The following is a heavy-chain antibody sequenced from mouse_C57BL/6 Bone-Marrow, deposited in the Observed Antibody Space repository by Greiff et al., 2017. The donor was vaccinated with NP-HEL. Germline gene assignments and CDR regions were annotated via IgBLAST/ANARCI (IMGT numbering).Heavy chain of an antibody. CDR1: GFNIKDYY. J-gene: IGHJ3*01. D-gene: IGHD2-1*01. V-gene: IGHV14-2*01. Sequence: EVMLVESGAELVKPGASVKLSCTASGFNIKDYYMHWVKQRTEQGLEWIGRIDPEDGETKYAPKFQGKATITADTSSNTAYLQLSSLTSEDTAVYYCAFYYGNPFAYWGQGTLVTVSA. CDR2: IDPEDGET. CDR3: AFYYGNPFAY.